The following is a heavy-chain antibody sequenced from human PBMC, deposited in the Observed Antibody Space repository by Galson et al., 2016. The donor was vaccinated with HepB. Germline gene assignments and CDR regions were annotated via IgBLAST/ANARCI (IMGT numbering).Heavy chain of an antibody. CDR2: INYSGRT. Sequence: SETLSLTCSVSGGSISSDSYYWSWIRQSPGKGLEWIGSINYSGRTNHNLALKSRVTISADTSKNQISLRLRSGTAADTAVYYCAIQNEGRLTVWYDPWGQGTLVTVSS. D-gene: IGHD3-10*01. CDR3: AIQNEGRLTVWYDP. V-gene: IGHV4-61*01. J-gene: IGHJ5*02. CDR1: GGSISSDSYY.